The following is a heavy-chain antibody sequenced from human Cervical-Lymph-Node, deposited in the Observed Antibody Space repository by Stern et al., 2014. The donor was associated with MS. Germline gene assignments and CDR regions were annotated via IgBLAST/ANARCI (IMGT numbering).Heavy chain of an antibody. D-gene: IGHD3-9*01. Sequence: VKLLESGPGLVKPSGTLSLTCVVSGGSISSSNWWSWVRQPPGKGLEWVGEIYHSGSTNYNPSLRSRVTMSVDKSKNLFSLKLSSVTAADTAVYYCASHRYDILTGYYKGDYWGQGTLVTVSS. V-gene: IGHV4-4*02. CDR3: ASHRYDILTGYYKGDY. CDR1: GGSISSSNW. J-gene: IGHJ4*02. CDR2: IYHSGST.